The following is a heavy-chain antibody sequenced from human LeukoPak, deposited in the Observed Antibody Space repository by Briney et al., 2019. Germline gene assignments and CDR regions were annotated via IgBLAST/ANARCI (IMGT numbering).Heavy chain of an antibody. J-gene: IGHJ3*02. Sequence: SETLSLTCTVSGGSISSYYWSWIRQPPGKGLEWIGYIFYSGSTNYNPSLKSRVTISVDTSKNQFSLKLSSVTAADTAVYYCARDRDAFDIWGQGTMVTVSS. CDR1: GGSISSYY. V-gene: IGHV4-59*01. CDR2: IFYSGST. CDR3: ARDRDAFDI.